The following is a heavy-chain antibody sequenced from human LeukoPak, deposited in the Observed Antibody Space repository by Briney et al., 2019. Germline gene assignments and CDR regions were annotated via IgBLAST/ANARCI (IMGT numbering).Heavy chain of an antibody. CDR2: IYYSGST. CDR1: GGSISSYY. D-gene: IGHD7-27*01. J-gene: IGHJ4*02. CDR3: ARRVSNWGSLDY. Sequence: KPSETLSLTCTVSGGSISSYYWSWIRQPPGKGLEWIGYIYYSGSTNYNPSLKSRVTISVDTSKNQFSLKLSSVTAADTAVYYRARRVSNWGSLDYWGQGTLVTVSS. V-gene: IGHV4-59*01.